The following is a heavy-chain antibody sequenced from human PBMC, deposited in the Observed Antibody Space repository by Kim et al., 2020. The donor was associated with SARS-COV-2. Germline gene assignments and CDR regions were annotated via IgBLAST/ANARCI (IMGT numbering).Heavy chain of an antibody. Sequence: SGPTLVNPTQTLTLTCTFSGFSLSTSGMCVSWIRQPPGKALEWLALIDWDDDKYYSTSLKTRLTISKDTSKNQVVLTMTNMDPVDTATYYCARIREYYDYVWGSYRYTDFDYWGQGTLVTVSS. J-gene: IGHJ4*02. V-gene: IGHV2-70*01. CDR1: GFSLSTSGMC. CDR3: ARIREYYDYVWGSYRYTDFDY. CDR2: IDWDDDK. D-gene: IGHD3-16*02.